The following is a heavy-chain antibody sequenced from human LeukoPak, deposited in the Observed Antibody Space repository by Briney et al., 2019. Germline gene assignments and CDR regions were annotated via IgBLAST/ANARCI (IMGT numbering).Heavy chain of an antibody. Sequence: PSETLSLTCTVSGGSMRNYYWSWIRQSPGKGLEWIGYIYYSGTTKYNPSLQNRVTISLDTSKNQFSLKLSSVTAADTAVFYCARLVAGNYFDYWGQGTLVTVSS. CDR3: ARLVAGNYFDY. CDR1: GGSMRNYY. D-gene: IGHD6-19*01. CDR2: IYYSGTT. J-gene: IGHJ4*02. V-gene: IGHV4-59*08.